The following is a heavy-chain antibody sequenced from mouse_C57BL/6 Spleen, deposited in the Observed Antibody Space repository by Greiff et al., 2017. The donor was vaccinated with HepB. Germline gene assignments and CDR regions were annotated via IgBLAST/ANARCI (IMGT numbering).Heavy chain of an antibody. CDR1: GFTFSSYA. J-gene: IGHJ3*01. Sequence: EVMLVESGGGLVKPGGSLKLSCAASGFTFSSYAMSWVRQTPEKRLEWVATISDGGSYTYYPDNVKGRFTISRDNAKNNLYLQMSHLKSEDTAMYYCASSYYGNYVGFAYWGQGTLVTVSA. CDR2: ISDGGSYT. CDR3: ASSYYGNYVGFAY. D-gene: IGHD2-10*01. V-gene: IGHV5-4*03.